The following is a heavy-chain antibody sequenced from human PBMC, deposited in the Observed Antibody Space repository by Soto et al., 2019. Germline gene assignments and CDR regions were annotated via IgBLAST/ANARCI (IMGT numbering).Heavy chain of an antibody. J-gene: IGHJ4*02. D-gene: IGHD3-9*01. Sequence: GGSLRLSCAASGFTFSSYAMHWVRQAPGKGLEWVAVISYDGSNKYYADSVKGRFTISETNSKNTLYLQMNSLRAEDTAVYYCARGVLLRYFDWPKGYFDYWGQGTLVTVSS. V-gene: IGHV3-30-3*01. CDR1: GFTFSSYA. CDR3: ARGVLLRYFDWPKGYFDY. CDR2: ISYDGSNK.